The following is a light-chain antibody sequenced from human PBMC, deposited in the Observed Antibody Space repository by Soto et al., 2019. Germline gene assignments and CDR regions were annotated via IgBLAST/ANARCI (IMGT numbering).Light chain of an antibody. Sequence: QSALTQPPSASGSPGQSVTISCTGTSSDVGAYNYVSWYQQHPGKAPKLMIYDVSKRPSGVPYRFSGSKSGNAASLTVSGLQGEDEAAYYCSSYAGSSGVFGGGTKLTVL. CDR1: SSDVGAYNY. CDR3: SSYAGSSGV. CDR2: DVS. V-gene: IGLV2-8*01. J-gene: IGLJ3*02.